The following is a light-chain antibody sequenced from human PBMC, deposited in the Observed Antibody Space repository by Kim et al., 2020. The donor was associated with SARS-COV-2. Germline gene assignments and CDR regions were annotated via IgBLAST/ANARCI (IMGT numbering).Light chain of an antibody. CDR3: QSSNNFTRT. CDR2: KAS. J-gene: IGKJ4*01. Sequence: DIQMTQSPSTLSASVGDRVTITCRASQSVSHWLAWYQQKPGKAPKLLIYKASSLDSGVPSRFSGSGSGTEFTLTISSLQPDDFATYYSQSSNNFTRTFGGRTKGEIK. V-gene: IGKV1-5*03. CDR1: QSVSHW.